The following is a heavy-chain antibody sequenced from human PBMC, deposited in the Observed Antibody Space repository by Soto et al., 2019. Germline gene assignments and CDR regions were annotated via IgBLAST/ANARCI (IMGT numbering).Heavy chain of an antibody. CDR2: ISPSGGSI. Sequence: AASVKVSCKASGYTFISHYMHWVRQAPGQGLEWMGIISPSGGSISYAQKFQGRVTMTTDTSTSTVYMDLSSLRSEDTAVYYCARDRGDLTGTQSSNWFDPWGQGTLVTVSS. J-gene: IGHJ5*02. CDR1: GYTFISHY. D-gene: IGHD1-20*01. V-gene: IGHV1-46*01. CDR3: ARDRGDLTGTQSSNWFDP.